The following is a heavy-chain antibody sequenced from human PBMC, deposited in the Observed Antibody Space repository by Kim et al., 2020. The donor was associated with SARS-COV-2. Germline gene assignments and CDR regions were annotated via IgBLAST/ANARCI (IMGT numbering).Heavy chain of an antibody. Sequence: GGSLRLSCAASGFTFSDYYMNWIRQAPGKGLEWVSYISSSGTTIYYADSVKGRFTISRDNAKNSLYLQMNSLRAEDTAVYYCARDGFGYCSSTSPLCERTGMDVWGQGTTVTVSS. J-gene: IGHJ6*02. CDR2: ISSSGTTI. CDR1: GFTFSDYY. D-gene: IGHD2-2*01. CDR3: ARDGFGYCSSTSPLCERTGMDV. V-gene: IGHV3-11*01.